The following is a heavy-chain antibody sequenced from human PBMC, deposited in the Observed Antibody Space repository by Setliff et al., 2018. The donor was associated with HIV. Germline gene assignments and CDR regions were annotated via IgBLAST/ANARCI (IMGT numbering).Heavy chain of an antibody. CDR3: ARDLYSNYLYYYYMDV. CDR1: GYLFTGYY. Sequence: ASVKVSCKASGYLFTGYYMHWVRQAPGQGLEWMGWINVNSGGTKYAQKFQGRVTMTRDTSISTAYMELSRLRSDDTAVYYCARDLYSNYLYYYYMDVWGKGTTVTVSS. D-gene: IGHD4-4*01. CDR2: INVNSGGT. J-gene: IGHJ6*03. V-gene: IGHV1-2*02.